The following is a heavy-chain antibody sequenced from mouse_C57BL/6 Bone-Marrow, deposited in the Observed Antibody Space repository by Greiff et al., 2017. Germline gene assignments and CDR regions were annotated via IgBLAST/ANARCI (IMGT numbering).Heavy chain of an antibody. CDR3: EAMDY. V-gene: IGHV14-3*01. J-gene: IGHJ4*01. CDR1: GFNIQNTY. CDR2: IDPANGNT. Sequence: VQLQQSVAELVRPGASVKLSCTASGFNIQNTYLHWVQQRPEPGLEWIGRIDPANGNTKYAPKFQGKATITADTSSNTAYLQRSSLTAEDTAIDYCEAMDYWGQGTSGTVSS.